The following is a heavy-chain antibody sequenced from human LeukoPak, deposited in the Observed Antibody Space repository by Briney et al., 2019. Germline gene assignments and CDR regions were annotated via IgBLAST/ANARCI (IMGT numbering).Heavy chain of an antibody. V-gene: IGHV1-69*05. CDR2: IIPIFGTA. CDR3: ARAGDTAMDYFDY. CDR1: GGTFSSYA. D-gene: IGHD5-18*01. J-gene: IGHJ4*02. Sequence: VKVSCKASGGTFSSYAIRWVRQARGQGREWMGGIIPIFGTANYAQKLQGRVTITTDESTSTAYMELSSLRSEDTAVYYCARAGDTAMDYFDYWGQGTLVTVSS.